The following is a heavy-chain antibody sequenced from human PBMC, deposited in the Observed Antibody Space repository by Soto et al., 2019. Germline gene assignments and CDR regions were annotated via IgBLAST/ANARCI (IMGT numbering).Heavy chain of an antibody. CDR1: GYSFTTYW. J-gene: IGHJ6*02. CDR3: AGGGVRGVVTRTRDYYGMDV. D-gene: IGHD3-10*01. CDR2: IDPTDSYT. Sequence: PGESLKISCQASGYSFTTYWISWVRQMPGKGLECMGRIDPTDSYTDYGPSFEGHVTMSVDRSINTAYLEWSSLKASDSAMYYCAGGGVRGVVTRTRDYYGMDVWGQGTTVTVSS. V-gene: IGHV5-10-1*01.